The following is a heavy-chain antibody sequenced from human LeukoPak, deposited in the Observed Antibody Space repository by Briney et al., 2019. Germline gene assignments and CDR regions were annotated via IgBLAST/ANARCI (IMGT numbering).Heavy chain of an antibody. Sequence: SETLSLTCTVSGGSISSGSYYWSWIRQPAGKGLEWIGRIYTSGSTNYNPSLKSRVTISVDTSKNQFSLKLSSVTAADTAVYCCAREGARYSGYDSWGQGTLVTVS. D-gene: IGHD5-12*01. J-gene: IGHJ4*02. V-gene: IGHV4-61*02. CDR1: GGSISSGSYY. CDR2: IYTSGST. CDR3: AREGARYSGYDS.